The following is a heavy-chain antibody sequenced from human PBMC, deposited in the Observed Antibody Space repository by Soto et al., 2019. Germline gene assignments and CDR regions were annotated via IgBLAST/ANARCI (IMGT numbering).Heavy chain of an antibody. CDR1: GGSISSGNYY. J-gene: IGHJ5*02. V-gene: IGHV4-39*01. D-gene: IGHD3-10*01. Sequence: SETLSLTCTVSGGSISSGNYYWSWIRQPPGKGLEWIGYIYYSGSTYYNQSLKGRVTISVDTSKNQFSLKLSSVTAADTAVYYCVRHSYYYGSTYGCWLDPWGQGTLVTVSS. CDR2: IYYSGST. CDR3: VRHSYYYGSTYGCWLDP.